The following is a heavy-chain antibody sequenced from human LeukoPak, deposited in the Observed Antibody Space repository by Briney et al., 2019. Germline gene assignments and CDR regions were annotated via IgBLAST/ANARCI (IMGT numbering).Heavy chain of an antibody. J-gene: IGHJ4*02. V-gene: IGHV4-4*02. CDR2: IYHSGST. D-gene: IGHD4-23*01. Sequence: SETLSLTCAVSGSSISSSNWWSWVRQPPGKGLEWIGEIYHSGSTNYNPSLKSRVTISVDKSKNQFSLKLSSVTAADTAVYYCARRVSDYGGNSGWGQGTLVTVSS. CDR1: GSSISSSNW. CDR3: ARRVSDYGGNSG.